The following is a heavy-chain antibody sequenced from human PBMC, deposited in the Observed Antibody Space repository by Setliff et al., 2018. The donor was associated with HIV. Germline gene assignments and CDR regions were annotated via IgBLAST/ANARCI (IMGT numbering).Heavy chain of an antibody. CDR2: IHRDGSDK. J-gene: IGHJ3*02. Sequence: PGGSLRLSCSTSGLTFNNYWMTWVRQAPGKGLEWVGNIHRDGSDKYYGASVKGRFTISRDNAKNSLYLQMNSLRAEDTAVYYRARDPAFVAFDIWGQGTMVTVSS. D-gene: IGHD3-10*01. V-gene: IGHV3-7*01. CDR3: ARDPAFVAFDI. CDR1: GLTFNNYW.